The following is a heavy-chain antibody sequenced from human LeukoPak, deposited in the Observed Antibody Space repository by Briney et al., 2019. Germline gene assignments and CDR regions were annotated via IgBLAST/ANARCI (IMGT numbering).Heavy chain of an antibody. D-gene: IGHD3-10*01. CDR3: AREGGYGSGRGWFDP. CDR2: ISSSSSYT. V-gene: IGHV3-11*05. CDR1: GFTLSDYY. J-gene: IGHJ5*02. Sequence: GGSLRLSCAASGFTLSDYYMTWIRQAPGKGLEWVSYISSSSSYTEYADSVKGRFTISRDNAKNSVYLQMNSLRADDTAVYCCAREGGYGSGRGWFDPWGQGTLVTVSS.